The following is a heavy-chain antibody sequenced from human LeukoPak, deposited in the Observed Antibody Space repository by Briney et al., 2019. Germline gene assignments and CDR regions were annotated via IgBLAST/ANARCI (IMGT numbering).Heavy chain of an antibody. CDR3: ARITMVRGVIMRIKRSYYMDV. V-gene: IGHV3-11*04. CDR1: GFTFSDYY. CDR2: ISSSGSTI. D-gene: IGHD3-10*01. Sequence: PGGSLRLSRAASGFTFSDYYMSWIRQAPGEGLEWVSYISSSGSTIYYADSVKGGFTISRDNAKNSLYLQMNSLRAEDTAVYYCARITMVRGVIMRIKRSYYMDVWGKGTTVTISS. J-gene: IGHJ6*03.